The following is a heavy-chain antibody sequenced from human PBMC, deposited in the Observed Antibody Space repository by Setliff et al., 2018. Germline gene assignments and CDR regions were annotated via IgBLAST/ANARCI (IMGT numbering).Heavy chain of an antibody. J-gene: IGHJ4*02. CDR1: GFSFSDYY. Sequence: GGSLSLSRAASGFSFSDYYMMWIRQAPGKGLEWVSYISNDAYTIHYADSMKGRLTISRDNSKNSVFLQMNSLRVEDTAVYYCARVHYETSTYSPTLFDHWGQGALVTVSS. V-gene: IGHV3-11*01. CDR3: ARVHYETSTYSPTLFDH. CDR2: ISNDAYTI. D-gene: IGHD3-22*01.